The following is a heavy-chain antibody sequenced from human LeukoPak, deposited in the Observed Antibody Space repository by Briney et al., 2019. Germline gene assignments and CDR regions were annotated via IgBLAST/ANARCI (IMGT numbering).Heavy chain of an antibody. CDR3: ARDMVAGTASPAGY. V-gene: IGHV3-48*03. D-gene: IGHD6-19*01. CDR1: GFTFSSYE. CDR2: ISSSGSTI. J-gene: IGHJ4*02. Sequence: PGGSLRLSCAASGFTFSSYEMNWVRQAPGKGLEWVSYISSSGSTIYYADSVKGRFTISRDNSKNTLYLQMNSLRAEDTAVYYCARDMVAGTASPAGYWGQGTLVTVSS.